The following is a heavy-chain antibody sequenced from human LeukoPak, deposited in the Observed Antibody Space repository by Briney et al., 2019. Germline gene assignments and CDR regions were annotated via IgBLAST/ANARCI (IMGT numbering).Heavy chain of an antibody. CDR2: ISSVGSTM. CDR1: GFSFSGFE. Sequence: GGSLRLSCAASGFSFSGFEMHWVRQAPGKGLEWVSYISSVGSTMYYADSVRGRFTISRDNAKNSLFLQMNSLRAEDTAVYYCARADVYGDSTIYYWGQGTLVSVSS. J-gene: IGHJ4*02. D-gene: IGHD4-17*01. V-gene: IGHV3-48*03. CDR3: ARADVYGDSTIYY.